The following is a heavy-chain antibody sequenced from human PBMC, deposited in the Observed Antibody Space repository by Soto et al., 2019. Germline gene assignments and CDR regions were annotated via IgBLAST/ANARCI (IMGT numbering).Heavy chain of an antibody. CDR2: VFSSGST. Sequence: SETLSLTCSVPGGAISSYYWSWVRQPAGKGLVWIGRVFSSGSTNYNASLKSRVTMSIDTSKNEVSLTLRSVTAADTAVYYCARVAFSYFGMDVWGPGTTVTVSS. CDR3: ARVAFSYFGMDV. D-gene: IGHD3-3*02. CDR1: GGAISSYY. J-gene: IGHJ6*02. V-gene: IGHV4-4*07.